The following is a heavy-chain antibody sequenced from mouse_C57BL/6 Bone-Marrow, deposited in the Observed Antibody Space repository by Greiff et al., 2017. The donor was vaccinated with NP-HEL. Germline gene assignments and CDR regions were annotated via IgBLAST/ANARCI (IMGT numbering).Heavy chain of an antibody. CDR1: GFNIKNTY. J-gene: IGHJ1*03. Sequence: EVQLVESVAELVRPGASVKLSCTASGFNIKNTYMHWVKQRPEQGLEWIGRIDPANGNTKYAPKFQGKATITADTSSNTAYLQLSSLTSEDTAIYYCVRPYYGSRYWYFDVWGTGTTVTVSS. CDR2: IDPANGNT. V-gene: IGHV14-3*01. CDR3: VRPYYGSRYWYFDV. D-gene: IGHD1-1*01.